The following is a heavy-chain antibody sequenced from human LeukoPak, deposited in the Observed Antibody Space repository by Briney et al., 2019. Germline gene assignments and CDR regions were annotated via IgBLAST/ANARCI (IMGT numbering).Heavy chain of an antibody. CDR2: INHSGYT. J-gene: IGHJ4*02. CDR3: TRMTTGHDY. Sequence: SSETLSLTCAVSGVSFNDYYWSWVRQTPGKGLEWIGEINHSGYTNDSPSLKSRVTLSIDTSRKQFSLNLRSVTVADMGIYYCTRMTTGHDYWGQGTLVTVSS. CDR1: GVSFNDYY. D-gene: IGHD4-17*01. V-gene: IGHV4-34*01.